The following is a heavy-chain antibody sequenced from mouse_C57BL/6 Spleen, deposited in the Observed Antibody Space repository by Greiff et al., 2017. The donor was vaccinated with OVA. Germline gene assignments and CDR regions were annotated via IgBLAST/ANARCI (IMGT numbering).Heavy chain of an antibody. CDR1: GYTFTSYW. Sequence: QVQLQQPGAELVRPGSSVKLSCKASGYTFTSYWMHWVKQRPIQGLEWIGNIDPSDSETHYNQKFKDKATLTVDKSSSTAYMQLSSLTSEDSAVYDCARGYGSSLWYFDVWGTGTTVTVSS. CDR3: ARGYGSSLWYFDV. J-gene: IGHJ1*03. V-gene: IGHV1-52*01. CDR2: IDPSDSET. D-gene: IGHD1-1*01.